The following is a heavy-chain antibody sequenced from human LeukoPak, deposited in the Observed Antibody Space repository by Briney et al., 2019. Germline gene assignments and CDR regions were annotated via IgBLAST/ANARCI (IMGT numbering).Heavy chain of an antibody. J-gene: IGHJ5*02. CDR1: GFFLTSYA. D-gene: IGHD2-21*02. Sequence: GGSLRLSCVGSGFFLTSYATSWVRLTPGKGLQWVAGMYADGSVTRYEDAVNGRFTISIDTSKNTLYLQMNSLRDDDTALYYCVKDMTYGDGKWEFDLWGQGTPVTVSS. V-gene: IGHV3-23*03. CDR3: VKDMTYGDGKWEFDL. CDR2: MYADGSVT.